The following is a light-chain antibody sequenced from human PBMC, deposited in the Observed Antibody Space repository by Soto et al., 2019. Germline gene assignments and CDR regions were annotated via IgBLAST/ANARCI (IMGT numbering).Light chain of an antibody. CDR3: HQRQSWPRT. V-gene: IGKV3-11*01. J-gene: IGKJ1*01. Sequence: EIVLTPSPATLSSFPGDRVTLSCRASQYINTRLAWYQHRPGQAPRLLIYQTSIRAAGIPARFSASGTGTDFTLTISDVQPEEFAVYYCHQRQSWPRTVGQGTKVDIK. CDR1: QYINTR. CDR2: QTS.